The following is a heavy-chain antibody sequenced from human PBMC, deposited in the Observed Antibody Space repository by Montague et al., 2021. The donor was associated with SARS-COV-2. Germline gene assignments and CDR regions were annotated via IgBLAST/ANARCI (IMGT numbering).Heavy chain of an antibody. Sequence: SETLSLTCTVSGGSISTRSYYWGWIRQPPGKGLEWIASMYYSGHTYYXPCLTSRATISVDTSKNQFSLTLTSVTAADTAVYYCAAKRAGWLGFSSWFDHWGQGALVTVSS. CDR2: MYYSGHT. V-gene: IGHV4-39*01. CDR1: GGSISTRSYY. D-gene: IGHD2/OR15-2a*01. J-gene: IGHJ5*02. CDR3: AAKRAGWLGFSSWFDH.